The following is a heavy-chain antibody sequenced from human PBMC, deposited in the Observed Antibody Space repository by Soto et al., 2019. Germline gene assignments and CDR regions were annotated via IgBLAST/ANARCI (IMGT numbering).Heavy chain of an antibody. D-gene: IGHD3-10*01. CDR2: IDSYGSTT. CDR3: ARGGLHAYYKDN. J-gene: IGHJ4*02. V-gene: IGHV3-74*01. Sequence: EVQLVESGGGLVRPGGSLRLSCAASGFTFSNYWMHWVRQAPGEGLVWVSRIDSYGSTTNYADSVKGRFTVSRDNARNTLYLQMNSLRAEETAIYYCARGGLHAYYKDNWGQGILVTVSS. CDR1: GFTFSNYW.